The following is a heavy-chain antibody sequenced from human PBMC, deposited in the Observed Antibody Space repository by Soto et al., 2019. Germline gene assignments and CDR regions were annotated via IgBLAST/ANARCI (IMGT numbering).Heavy chain of an antibody. CDR3: ARGVGPDV. V-gene: IGHV4-39*02. CDR1: GASIGGSSYY. Sequence: SETLSLTCTVSGASIGGSSYYWGWIHHPPGKGLEWIANTYHSGRTHYNPAPKSRLTISVDTSKNNFSLKLTSVTAADMAVYYCARGVGPDVWGQATTV. J-gene: IGHJ6*02. CDR2: TYHSGRT.